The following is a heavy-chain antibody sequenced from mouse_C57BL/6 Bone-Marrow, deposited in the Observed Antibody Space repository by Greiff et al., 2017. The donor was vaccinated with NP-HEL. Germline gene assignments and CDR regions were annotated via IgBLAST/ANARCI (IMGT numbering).Heavy chain of an antibody. CDR2: IDPENGDT. J-gene: IGHJ3*01. V-gene: IGHV14-4*01. Sequence: VQLQQSGAELVRPGASVKLSCTASGFNIKDDYMHWVKQRPEQGLEWIGWIDPENGDTEYASKFQGKATLTADKSSNTAYLLLSSLTSEDTAVYYCTTDCYDYGSFADWGQGTLVTVSA. CDR3: TTDCYDYGSFAD. D-gene: IGHD1-2*01. CDR1: GFNIKDDY.